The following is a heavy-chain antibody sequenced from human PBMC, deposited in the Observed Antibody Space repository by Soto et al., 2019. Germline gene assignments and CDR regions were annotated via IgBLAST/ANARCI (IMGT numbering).Heavy chain of an antibody. D-gene: IGHD6-6*01. CDR3: AKGAHSSSSRGVDV. CDR1: GFTSSSYA. V-gene: IGHV3-23*01. J-gene: IGHJ6*02. Sequence: EVQLLESGGGLVQPGGSLRLSCAASGFTSSSYAMTWVRQAPGKGLEWVSGISGSGASTFYADSVKGRFTTSRDTSKNTLYLQMNSLRAEDTAVYYCAKGAHSSSSRGVDVWGQGTTVTVSS. CDR2: ISGSGAST.